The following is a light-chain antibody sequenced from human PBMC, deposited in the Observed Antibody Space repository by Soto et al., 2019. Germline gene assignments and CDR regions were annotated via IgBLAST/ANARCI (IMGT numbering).Light chain of an antibody. V-gene: IGKV1-8*01. J-gene: IGKJ2*01. CDR2: AAS. CDR1: QGISSY. CDR3: QQYCSYPPDT. Sequence: AIRMTQSPSSFSASTGDRVTITCRASQGISSYLAWYQQKPGKAPKLHIYAASTLKSGGPSRFSSSGSGTDFTLTNCCLQSEDFANYFCQQYCSYPPDTFGQGTKLEIK.